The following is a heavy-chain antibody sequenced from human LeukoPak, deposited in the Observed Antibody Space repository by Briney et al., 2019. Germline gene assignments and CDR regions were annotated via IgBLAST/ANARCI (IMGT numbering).Heavy chain of an antibody. CDR1: GFTFSSYA. Sequence: PGGSLRLSCAASGFTFSSYAMHWVRQAPGKGLEWVAVISYDGSNKYYADSVKGRFTISRDNSKNTLYLQMNSLRAEDTAVYYCASLGPMDYWGQGTLVTVSS. V-gene: IGHV3-30-3*01. J-gene: IGHJ4*02. CDR2: ISYDGSNK. CDR3: ASLGPMDY. D-gene: IGHD2-2*03.